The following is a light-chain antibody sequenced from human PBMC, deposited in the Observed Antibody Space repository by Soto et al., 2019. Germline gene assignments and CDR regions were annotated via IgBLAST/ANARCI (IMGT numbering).Light chain of an antibody. CDR3: QQLNSYPPLT. CDR2: AAS. V-gene: IGKV1-9*01. Sequence: IQLTQSPSSLSAPVGERVTITCRASQGIRSYLAWYQQKPGKAPKLLIYAASTLQSGVPSRFSGSGSGTDFTLTISSLQPEDFATYYCQQLNSYPPLTFGGGTKVDIK. CDR1: QGIRSY. J-gene: IGKJ4*01.